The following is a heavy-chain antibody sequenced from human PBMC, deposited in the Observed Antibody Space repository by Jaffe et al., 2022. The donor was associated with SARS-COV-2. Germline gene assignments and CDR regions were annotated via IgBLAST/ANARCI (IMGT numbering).Heavy chain of an antibody. CDR2: INPSDHGT. V-gene: IGHV1-46*01. CDR1: GYTFTTYH. Sequence: QVQLVQSGAEVKKPGASVKVSCKASGYTFTTYHIHWVRRAPGQGLEWIGIINPSDHGTSYAQNFQGRVTMTRDTSTSTAYLELSSLKSEDTAMYYCARDHWAAAATEDYWGQGTLVTVSS. CDR3: ARDHWAAAATEDY. J-gene: IGHJ4*02. D-gene: IGHD6-13*01.